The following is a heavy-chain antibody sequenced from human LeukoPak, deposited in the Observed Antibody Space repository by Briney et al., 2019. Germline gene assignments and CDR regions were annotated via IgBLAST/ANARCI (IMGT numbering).Heavy chain of an antibody. D-gene: IGHD3-9*01. CDR3: ARGVSYYDILTGYYNPPRFDY. Sequence: PSETLSLTCTVSGGSISSGGYYWSWIRQPPGKGLEWIGEINHSGSTNYNPSLKSRVTISVDTSKNQFSLKLSSVTAADTAVYYCARGVSYYDILTGYYNPPRFDYWGQGTLVTVSS. V-gene: IGHV4-61*08. CDR2: INHSGST. CDR1: GGSISSGGYY. J-gene: IGHJ4*02.